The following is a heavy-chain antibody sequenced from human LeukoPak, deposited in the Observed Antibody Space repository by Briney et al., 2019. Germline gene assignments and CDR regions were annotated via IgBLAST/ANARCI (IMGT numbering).Heavy chain of an antibody. J-gene: IGHJ4*02. V-gene: IGHV4-34*01. CDR2: INHSGST. CDR1: GGSFSGYY. Sequence: PSETLSLTCAVYGGSFSGYYWSWIRQPPGKGLEWIGEINHSGSTNYNPSLKSRVTISVDTSKNQFSLKLSSVTAADTAVYYCARGSGSSPVIRGRVYFDYWGQGTLVTVSS. D-gene: IGHD1-26*01. CDR3: ARGSGSSPVIRGRVYFDY.